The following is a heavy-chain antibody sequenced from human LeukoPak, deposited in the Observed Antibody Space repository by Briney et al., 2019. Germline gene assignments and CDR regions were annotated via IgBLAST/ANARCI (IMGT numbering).Heavy chain of an antibody. CDR1: GYTFTGYY. CDR3: ARGGNYDHRDAFDI. V-gene: IGHV1-2*02. Sequence: GASVKVSCKASGYTFTGYYMHWVRRAPGQGLEWMGWINPNSGGTNYAQKFQGRVTMTRDTSISTAYMELSRLRSDDTAVYYCARGGNYDHRDAFDIWGQGTMVTVSS. CDR2: INPNSGGT. J-gene: IGHJ3*02. D-gene: IGHD4-11*01.